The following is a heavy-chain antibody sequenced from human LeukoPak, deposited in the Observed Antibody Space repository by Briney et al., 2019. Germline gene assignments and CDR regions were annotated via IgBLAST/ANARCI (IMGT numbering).Heavy chain of an antibody. J-gene: IGHJ4*02. CDR3: AKGTQAVAGFYYFDY. Sequence: GGSLRLSCAASGFTFSNYAMSWVRQAPGKGLEWVSAISGSGGSTYYADSVKGRFTISRDNSKNTLYLQMNTLRAEDTAVYYCAKGTQAVAGFYYFDYWGQGTLVTVSS. CDR1: GFTFSNYA. V-gene: IGHV3-23*01. CDR2: ISGSGGST. D-gene: IGHD6-19*01.